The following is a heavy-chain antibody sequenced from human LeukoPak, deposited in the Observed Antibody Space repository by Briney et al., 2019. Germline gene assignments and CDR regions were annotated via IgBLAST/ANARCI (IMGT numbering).Heavy chain of an antibody. J-gene: IGHJ4*02. D-gene: IGHD3-22*01. Sequence: ASVKVSCKVSGYTLTELSMHWVRQAPGKGLEWMGGFDPEDGETIYAQKFQGRVTMTEDTSTDTAYMELSSLRSEDTAVYYCATDYYDSSGYYYVNYWGQGTLVTVSS. CDR1: GYTLTELS. CDR3: ATDYYDSSGYYYVNY. V-gene: IGHV1-24*01. CDR2: FDPEDGET.